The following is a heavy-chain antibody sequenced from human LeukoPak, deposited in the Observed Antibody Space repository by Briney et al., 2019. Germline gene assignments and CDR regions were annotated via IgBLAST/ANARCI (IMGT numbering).Heavy chain of an antibody. CDR2: IRGGGAGA. CDR3: ARDPNGDYVGAFVM. CDR1: GFTFSAFA. J-gene: IGHJ3*02. Sequence: GGSLRLSCTASGFTFSAFAMMWVRQAPGKGPEWIAAIRGGGAGAFYAGSVMGRFTISKDNSRDMLFLQMNDLRAEDTAVYYCARDPNGDYVGAFVMWGPGTIVTVSS. D-gene: IGHD4-17*01. V-gene: IGHV3-23*01.